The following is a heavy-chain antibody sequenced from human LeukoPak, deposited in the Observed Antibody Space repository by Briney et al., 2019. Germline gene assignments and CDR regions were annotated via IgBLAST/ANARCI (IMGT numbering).Heavy chain of an antibody. J-gene: IGHJ4*02. CDR1: GFTFTSYD. CDR3: ARDSYGGMWFGELLFPPGGSGKHRFDY. D-gene: IGHD3-10*01. V-gene: IGHV1-46*01. CDR2: INPSGGST. Sequence: ASLKLSCKASGFTFTSYDMHWVRQAPGQGLEWMGIINPSGGSTTYAPNFQGRVTMTRDTSTSTVYMELSSLRSEDTAVYYCARDSYGGMWFGELLFPPGGSGKHRFDYWGQGTLVTVSS.